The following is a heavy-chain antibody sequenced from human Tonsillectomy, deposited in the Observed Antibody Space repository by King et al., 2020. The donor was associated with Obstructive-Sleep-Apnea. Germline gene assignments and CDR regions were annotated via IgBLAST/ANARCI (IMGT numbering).Heavy chain of an antibody. D-gene: IGHD2-2*01. Sequence: VQLVQSGGGLVQPGGSLRLSCAASGFTFSSYWMSLVRQAPGKGLEWVANIKQDGSERYYVDSLKGRFTISRDNATTLLYLHMNSLRAEDTAVYYCARGGGEYQLLYYYYGMDVWGQGTTVTVSS. CDR2: IKQDGSER. CDR1: GFTFSSYW. CDR3: ARGGGEYQLLYYYYGMDV. J-gene: IGHJ6*02. V-gene: IGHV3-7*03.